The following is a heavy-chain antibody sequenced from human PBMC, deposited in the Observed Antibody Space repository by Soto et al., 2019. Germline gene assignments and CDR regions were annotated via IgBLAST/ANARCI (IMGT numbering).Heavy chain of an antibody. CDR2: IYYSGST. Sequence: QVQLQESGPGLVKPSQSLSLTCTVSGGSISSGDYYWSWIRQPPGKGLEWIGYIYYSGSTYYNPSLKSRVTISXXTXKXQFSLKLSSVTAADTAVYYCASDWMVAATHYYGMDVWGQGTTVTVSS. V-gene: IGHV4-30-4*01. CDR1: GGSISSGDYY. CDR3: ASDWMVAATHYYGMDV. D-gene: IGHD2-15*01. J-gene: IGHJ6*02.